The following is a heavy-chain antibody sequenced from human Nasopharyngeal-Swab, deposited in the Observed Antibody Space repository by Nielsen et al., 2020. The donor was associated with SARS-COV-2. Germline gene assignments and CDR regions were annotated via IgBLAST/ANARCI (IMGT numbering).Heavy chain of an antibody. CDR3: ARDTSVDIVLLYYGMDV. D-gene: IGHD5-12*01. J-gene: IGHJ6*02. V-gene: IGHV3-30*03. Sequence: LSLTCAASEFTFNSHGMHWVRQAPGKGLEWVAVISFDGSKKYYADSVKGRFTISRDSSKNTLYLQMNSLRAEDTAVYYCARDTSVDIVLLYYGMDVWGQGTTVTVSS. CDR2: ISFDGSKK. CDR1: EFTFNSHG.